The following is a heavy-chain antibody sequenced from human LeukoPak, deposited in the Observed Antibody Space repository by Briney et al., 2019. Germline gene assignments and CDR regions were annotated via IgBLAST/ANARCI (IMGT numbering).Heavy chain of an antibody. CDR1: GFTFNNYW. D-gene: IGHD2-2*03. CDR3: ARGPPGYRVGDY. Sequence: GGSLRLFCATSGFTFNNYWVHWVRQAPGKGLVWVSGINTDGTTIHYADSVRGRFTISRDNAKSTVFLQMNSLRVEDTAFYYCARGPPGYRVGDYWGQGTLVTVSS. J-gene: IGHJ4*02. CDR2: INTDGTTI. V-gene: IGHV3-74*01.